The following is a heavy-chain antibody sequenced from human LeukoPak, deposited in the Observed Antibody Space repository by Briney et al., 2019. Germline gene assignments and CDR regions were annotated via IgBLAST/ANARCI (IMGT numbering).Heavy chain of an antibody. J-gene: IGHJ4*02. CDR1: GYTFTSYY. Sequence: ASVKVSCKASGYTFTSYYIHWVRQAPGQGLEWMGIINPSGGSTIYAQKFQGRVTMTRDMSTSTVYMELSSLRSEDTAVYYCARVSYDSSGSAGGSFDYWGQGTLVTVSS. CDR2: INPSGGST. D-gene: IGHD3-22*01. CDR3: ARVSYDSSGSAGGSFDY. V-gene: IGHV1-46*01.